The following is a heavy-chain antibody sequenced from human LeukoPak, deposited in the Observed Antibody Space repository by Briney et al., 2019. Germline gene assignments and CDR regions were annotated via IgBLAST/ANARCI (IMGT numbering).Heavy chain of an antibody. Sequence: TSETLSLTCAVYGGSFSGYYWSWIRQPPGKGLEWIGEINHSGSTNYNPSLKSRVTISVDTSKNQFSLKLSSVTAADTAVYYGARGRLYSRSWGWYAHWVYYFDYWGQGTLVTVSS. V-gene: IGHV4-34*01. CDR1: GGSFSGYY. CDR2: INHSGST. J-gene: IGHJ4*02. D-gene: IGHD6-19*01. CDR3: ARGRLYSRSWGWYAHWVYYFDY.